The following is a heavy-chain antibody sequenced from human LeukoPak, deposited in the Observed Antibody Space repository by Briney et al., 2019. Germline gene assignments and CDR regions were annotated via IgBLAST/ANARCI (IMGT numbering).Heavy chain of an antibody. J-gene: IGHJ3*02. CDR1: GFXFRSYG. CDR2: ISYDGSNK. V-gene: IGHV3-30*18. D-gene: IGHD3-22*01. Sequence: PGGSLRLSCAASGFXFRSYGIHWVRQAPGKGLEWVAFISYDGSNKYYADSVKGRFTISRDNSKNTLYLQMNSLRAEDTAVYYCANHDVYYDSSGYDAFDIWGQGTMVTVSS. CDR3: ANHDVYYDSSGYDAFDI.